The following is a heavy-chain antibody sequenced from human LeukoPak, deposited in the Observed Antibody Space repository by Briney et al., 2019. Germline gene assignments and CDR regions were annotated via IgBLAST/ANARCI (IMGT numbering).Heavy chain of an antibody. CDR1: GGSISSSSYY. CDR2: IYYSGST. D-gene: IGHD2/OR15-2a*01. J-gene: IGHJ6*03. V-gene: IGHV4-39*07. CDR3: ARILARQFTSFSDSSPYTYYYMDV. Sequence: PSETLSLTCTVSGGSISSSSYYWGWIRQPPGKGLEWIGSIYYSGSTYYNPSLKSRVTISVDTSKNQFSLKLSSLTAADTAVYYCARILARQFTSFSDSSPYTYYYMDVWGKGTTVTVSS.